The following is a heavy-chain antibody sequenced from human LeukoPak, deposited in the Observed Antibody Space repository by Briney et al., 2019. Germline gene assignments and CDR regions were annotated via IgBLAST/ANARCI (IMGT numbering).Heavy chain of an antibody. D-gene: IGHD2-2*02. CDR3: AREVVVPAAIMGGYYYYGMDV. J-gene: IGHJ6*02. Sequence: SVKVSCKASGGTFSSYAISWVRQAPGQGLEWMGGIIPIFGTANYAQKFQGRVTITADESTSTAYMELSGLRSEDTAVYYCAREVVVPAAIMGGYYYYGMDVWGQGTTVTVSS. CDR2: IIPIFGTA. CDR1: GGTFSSYA. V-gene: IGHV1-69*13.